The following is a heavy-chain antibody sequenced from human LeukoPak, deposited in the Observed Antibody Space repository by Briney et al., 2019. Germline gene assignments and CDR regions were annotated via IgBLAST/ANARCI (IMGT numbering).Heavy chain of an antibody. CDR1: GGSISSGSYY. CDR2: IYTSGST. Sequence: SQTLSLTCTVSGGSISSGSYYWSWIRQPAGKGLEWIGRIYTSGSTNYNPSLKSRVTISVDTSKNQFSLKLSSVTAADTAVYYCAGGLYSYVGDWFDPWGQGTLVTVSS. V-gene: IGHV4-61*02. CDR3: AGGLYSYVGDWFDP. D-gene: IGHD5-18*01. J-gene: IGHJ5*02.